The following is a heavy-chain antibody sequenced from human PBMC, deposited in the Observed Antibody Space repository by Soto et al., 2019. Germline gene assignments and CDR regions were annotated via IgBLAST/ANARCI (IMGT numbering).Heavy chain of an antibody. J-gene: IGHJ4*02. CDR2: ISSSSGYT. CDR3: ASSGWGASGTPYLDF. Sequence: GSLRLSCAASGFTFSDYYMSWIRQAPGKGLEWISFISSSSGYTNYADSVEGRFTISGDNAKNSVSLQMNSLTVEDTAIYYCASSGWGASGTPYLDFWGQGTLVTVS. V-gene: IGHV3-11*06. D-gene: IGHD1-1*01. CDR1: GFTFSDYY.